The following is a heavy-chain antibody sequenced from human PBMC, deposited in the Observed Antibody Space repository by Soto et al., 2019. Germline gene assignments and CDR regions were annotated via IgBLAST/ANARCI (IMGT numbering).Heavy chain of an antibody. CDR2: ISYDGSNK. D-gene: IGHD3-9*01. CDR3: ARDEHYYDILTGYPSGPYFDY. Sequence: GGSLRLSCAASGFTFSSYAMHWVRQAPGKGLEWVAVISYDGSNKYYADSVKGRFTISRDNSKNTLYLQMNSLRAEDTAVYYCARDEHYYDILTGYPSGPYFDYWGQGTLVTVSS. CDR1: GFTFSSYA. J-gene: IGHJ4*02. V-gene: IGHV3-30-3*01.